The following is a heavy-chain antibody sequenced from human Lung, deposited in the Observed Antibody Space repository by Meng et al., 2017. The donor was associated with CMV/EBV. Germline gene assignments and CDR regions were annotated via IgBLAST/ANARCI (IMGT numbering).Heavy chain of an antibody. J-gene: IGHJ4*02. D-gene: IGHD2-21*02. CDR2: NYHSGST. CDR1: GGSSSSSNW. V-gene: IGHV4-4*03. Sequence: GQLQWLEPGRVEPPGALSLTFSCSGGSSSSSNWWSWVLQPPGKGLGGIWENYHSGSTNYNPSLKSRVTISVDKSKNQFSLKLSSVTAADTAVYYCARVVTALWGYYFDYWGQGTLVTVSS. CDR3: ARVVTALWGYYFDY.